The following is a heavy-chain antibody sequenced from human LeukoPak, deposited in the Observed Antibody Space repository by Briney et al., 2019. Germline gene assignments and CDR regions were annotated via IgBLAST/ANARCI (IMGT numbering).Heavy chain of an antibody. CDR2: INPNSGGT. J-gene: IGHJ5*02. Sequence: ASVKVSCKASGYTFTGYYMHWVRQAPGQGLEWMGWINPNSGGTNYAQKFQGRVTMTRDTSISTAYMELSRLRSDGTAVYYCARVTYYYDSSGQYQSGWFDPWGQGTLVTVSS. D-gene: IGHD3-22*01. CDR1: GYTFTGYY. CDR3: ARVTYYYDSSGQYQSGWFDP. V-gene: IGHV1-2*02.